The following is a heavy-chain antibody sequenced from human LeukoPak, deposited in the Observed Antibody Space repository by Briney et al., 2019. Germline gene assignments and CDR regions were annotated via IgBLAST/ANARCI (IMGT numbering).Heavy chain of an antibody. D-gene: IGHD2-2*01. Sequence: GGSLRLSCAASGFTFISYSMNWVRQAPWKGLDWVSSISSSSSYIYYAYSVKGRFTISRDNAKNSLYLQMNSLRAEDTAVYYCARLLGYCSSTSCYHYYYYYMDVWGKGTTVTVSS. CDR2: ISSSSSYI. CDR1: GFTFISYS. V-gene: IGHV3-21*01. J-gene: IGHJ6*03. CDR3: ARLLGYCSSTSCYHYYYYYMDV.